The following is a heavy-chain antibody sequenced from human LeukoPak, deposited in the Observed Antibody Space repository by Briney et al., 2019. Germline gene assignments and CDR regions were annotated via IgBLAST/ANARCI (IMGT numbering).Heavy chain of an antibody. CDR3: ARGYSYGWRYFDY. D-gene: IGHD5-18*01. J-gene: IGHJ4*02. Sequence: SETLSLTCTVSGGSISSYYWSWIRQPPGKGLAWIGYSYYSGSTNYNPSLKSRVTISVDTSKNQFSLKLSSVTAADTAVYYCARGYSYGWRYFDYWGQGTLVTVSS. V-gene: IGHV4-59*08. CDR2: SYYSGST. CDR1: GGSISSYY.